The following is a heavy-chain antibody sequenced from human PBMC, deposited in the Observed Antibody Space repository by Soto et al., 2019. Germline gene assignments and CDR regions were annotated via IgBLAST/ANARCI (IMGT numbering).Heavy chain of an antibody. CDR3: AKGEYQFRGYSHY. J-gene: IGHJ4*02. Sequence: VGSLRLSCAASGFTFSSHAMNWVRHAPGEGLEWVSAISGSGGSTNYADSVKGRFTISRDNSKNTLYLQMNSLRAEDTAIYYCAKGEYQFRGYSHYWGQGTLVTVSS. CDR1: GFTFSSHA. D-gene: IGHD3-16*01. CDR2: ISGSGGST. V-gene: IGHV3-23*01.